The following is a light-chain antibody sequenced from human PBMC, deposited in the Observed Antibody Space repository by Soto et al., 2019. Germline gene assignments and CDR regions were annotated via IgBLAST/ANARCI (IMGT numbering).Light chain of an antibody. V-gene: IGKV3D-15*01. J-gene: IGKJ5*01. CDR2: GVS. CDR3: QQYKRWPAIT. Sequence: EIVMTQSPATLSVSPGERATLSCRASQSVGSNLAWYQQKPGQAPRLLIYGVSTRATGIPARFSGSGSGTEFALTISSLQSEDFAVYYYQQYKRWPAITFGQGTRLEIK. CDR1: QSVGSN.